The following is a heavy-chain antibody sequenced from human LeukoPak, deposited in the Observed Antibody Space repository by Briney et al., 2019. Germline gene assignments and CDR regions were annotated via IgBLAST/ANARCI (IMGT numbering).Heavy chain of an antibody. Sequence: GGSLRLSCAASGITFSNYWMHWVRQAPGKGQVWVSRINSDGSSTRYADSVKGRFTISRDNAKNTLYLQMNSLRAEDTAVYYCARDRYYGMDVWGQGTTVTVSS. CDR1: GITFSNYW. J-gene: IGHJ6*02. V-gene: IGHV3-74*01. CDR3: ARDRYYGMDV. CDR2: INSDGSST.